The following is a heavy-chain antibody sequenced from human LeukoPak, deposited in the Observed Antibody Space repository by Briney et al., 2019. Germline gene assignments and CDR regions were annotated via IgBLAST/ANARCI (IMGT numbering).Heavy chain of an antibody. D-gene: IGHD3-22*01. CDR2: IWYDGTNK. CDR3: ARAAYDNSGYLTL. J-gene: IGHJ4*02. Sequence: GGSLRLSCTASRFTLRSYGMHWVRQAPGKGLEWVAVIWYDGTNKYYADSVKGRFTISRDNSKNTLFLQMNSLRAEDTAVYYCARAAYDNSGYLTLWGQGTLVTVSS. V-gene: IGHV3-33*08. CDR1: RFTLRSYG.